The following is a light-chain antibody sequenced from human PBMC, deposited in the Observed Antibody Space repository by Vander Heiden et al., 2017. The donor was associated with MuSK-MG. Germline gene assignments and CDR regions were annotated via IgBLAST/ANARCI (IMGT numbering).Light chain of an antibody. V-gene: IGKV1-39*01. CDR1: QSISSY. CDR2: AAS. J-gene: IGKJ1*01. CDR3: QQRDSTPWA. Sequence: DIQTTQSPSSLSASVGDRVTITCRASQSISSYLNWYQQKPGKAPKLLIYAASSLQSGVPYRFSGSGSGTDFTLTIGRLQPEDFATYYCQQRDSTPWAFGQGTKVEIK.